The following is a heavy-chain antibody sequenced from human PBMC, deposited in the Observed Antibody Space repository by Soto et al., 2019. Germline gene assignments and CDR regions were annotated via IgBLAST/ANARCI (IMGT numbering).Heavy chain of an antibody. D-gene: IGHD2-2*01. J-gene: IGHJ6*02. CDR2: IYYSGST. V-gene: IGHV4-31*03. Sequence: QVQLQELGPGLVKPSQTLALTCTVSGGSISSGGYYWSWIRQHPGKVLEWIGYIYYSGSTYYNPSLKGRVTISVDTSKNQFSLKLSSVTAADTSVYYCAREIVVPAASYYYGMDVWGQGPTVTVSS. CDR3: AREIVVPAASYYYGMDV. CDR1: GGSISSGGYY.